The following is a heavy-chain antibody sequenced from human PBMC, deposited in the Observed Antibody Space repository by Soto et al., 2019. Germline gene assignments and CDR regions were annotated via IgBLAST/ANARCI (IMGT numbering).Heavy chain of an antibody. CDR3: ARAAGDCGTDCYSSFFLA. J-gene: IGHJ5*02. CDR2: ITNNGANI. CDR1: GFTFNNYA. D-gene: IGHD2-21*02. Sequence: EVHLLESGGGLVQPGGSLRLSCAASGFTFNNYAMSWVRQAPGKGLEWVSGITNNGANIKYVDSVKGRFTMSRDNARDTRFLQMNGLRAEDTAVDYCARAAGDCGTDCYSSFFLAWGQGTLVTVSS. V-gene: IGHV3-23*01.